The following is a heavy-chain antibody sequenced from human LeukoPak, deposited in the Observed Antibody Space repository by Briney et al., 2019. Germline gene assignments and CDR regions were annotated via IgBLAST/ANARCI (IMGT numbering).Heavy chain of an antibody. V-gene: IGHV3-73*01. J-gene: IGHJ5*02. D-gene: IGHD3-10*01. CDR3: IGRFGGSNWFDP. Sequence: GGSLRLSCAASGFTFSGPAMHWVRQASGKGLEWVGRIRSKANSYATAYAASVKGRFTISRDDSKNTAYLQMNSLKTEDTAAYYCIGRFGGSNWFDPWGQGTLVTVSS. CDR1: GFTFSGPA. CDR2: IRSKANSYAT.